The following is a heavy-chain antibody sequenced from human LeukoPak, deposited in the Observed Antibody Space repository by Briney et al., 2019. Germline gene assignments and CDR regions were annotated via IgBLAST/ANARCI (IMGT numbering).Heavy chain of an antibody. CDR1: GYTFTSYG. CDR2: ISAYNGNT. V-gene: IGHV1-18*01. J-gene: IGHJ5*02. Sequence: ASVKVSCKASGYTFTSYGISWVRQAPGQGLAWMGWISAYNGNTNYAQKLQGRVTMTTDTSTSTAYMELRSLRSDDTAVYYCARDKSGVVVPAAVGGWFDPWGQGTLVTVSS. D-gene: IGHD2-2*01. CDR3: ARDKSGVVVPAAVGGWFDP.